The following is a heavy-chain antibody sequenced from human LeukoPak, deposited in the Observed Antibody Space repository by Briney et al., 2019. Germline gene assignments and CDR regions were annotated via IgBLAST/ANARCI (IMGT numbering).Heavy chain of an antibody. Sequence: SETLSLTCTVSGGSISSYYWSWIRQPPGKGLEWIGYIYYSGSTNYNPSLKSRVTISVDTSKNQFSLKLSFVTAADTAVYYCARVMGRAEYYGMDVWGQGTTVTVSS. D-gene: IGHD1-14*01. CDR1: GGSISSYY. CDR3: ARVMGRAEYYGMDV. CDR2: IYYSGST. V-gene: IGHV4-59*08. J-gene: IGHJ6*02.